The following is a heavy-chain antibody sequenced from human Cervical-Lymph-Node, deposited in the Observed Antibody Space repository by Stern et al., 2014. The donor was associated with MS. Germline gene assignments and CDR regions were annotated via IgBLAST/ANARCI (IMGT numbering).Heavy chain of an antibody. Sequence: VQLLESGGGLVKPGGSLRLSCAASGFTFSEYYMSWIRQAPGKGLERLSYISWSGETIHYADSVKGRSTISRDNAKNSLYLQMNSLRAEDTAVYYCAREYDFWNGPDNWGQGTLVTVSS. D-gene: IGHD3-3*01. CDR2: ISWSGETI. CDR1: GFTFSEYY. CDR3: AREYDFWNGPDN. V-gene: IGHV3-11*01. J-gene: IGHJ4*02.